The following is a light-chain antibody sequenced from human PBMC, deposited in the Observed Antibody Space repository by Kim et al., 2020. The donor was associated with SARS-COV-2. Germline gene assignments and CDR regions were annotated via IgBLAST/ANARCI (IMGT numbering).Light chain of an antibody. CDR1: QSVSSD. CDR2: GAS. Sequence: EIVMTQSPATLSVSPGERATLSCRASQSVSSDLAWYQHKPGQAPRLLIYGASTRATGLPARFSGSGSGTEFTLTISSLQSEDSAVYYCQQYYNLITGGQGTRLEIK. V-gene: IGKV3-15*01. CDR3: QQYYNLIT. J-gene: IGKJ5*01.